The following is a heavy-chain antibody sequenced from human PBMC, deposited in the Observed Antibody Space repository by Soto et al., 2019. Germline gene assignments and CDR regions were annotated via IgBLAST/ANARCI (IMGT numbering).Heavy chain of an antibody. V-gene: IGHV1-24*01. D-gene: IGHD6-6*01. J-gene: IGHJ6*03. Sequence: ASVKVSCKVSGYTLTELSMHWVRQAPGKGLEWMGGFDPEDGETIYAQKFQGRVTMTEDTSTDTAYMELSSLRSEDTAVYYCASLGAARPGYYYYYMDVWGKGTTVTVSS. CDR2: FDPEDGET. CDR3: ASLGAARPGYYYYYMDV. CDR1: GYTLTELS.